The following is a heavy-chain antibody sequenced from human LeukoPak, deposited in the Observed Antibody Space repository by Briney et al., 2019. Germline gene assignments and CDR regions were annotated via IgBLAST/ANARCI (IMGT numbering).Heavy chain of an antibody. CDR2: IRSKAYGGTT. D-gene: IGHD6-13*01. CDR3: TRGRIAAVGTSDY. J-gene: IGHJ4*02. V-gene: IGHV3-49*04. CDR1: GLTLRDYG. Sequence: PGGSLRLSCAASGLTLRDYGMHWVRQAPGKGLEWVGFIRSKAYGGTTEYAASVKGRFTISRDDSKSIAYLQMNSLKTEDTAVYYCTRGRIAAVGTSDYWGQGTLVTVSS.